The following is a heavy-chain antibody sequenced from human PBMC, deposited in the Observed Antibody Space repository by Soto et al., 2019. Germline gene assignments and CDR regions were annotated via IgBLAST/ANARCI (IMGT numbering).Heavy chain of an antibody. V-gene: IGHV3-9*01. Sequence: PGGSLRLSCAASGFTFDDYAMRWVRQAPGKGLEWVSGISWNSGSIGYADSVKGRFTISRDNAKNSLYLQMNSLRAEDTALYYCAKDIPFHGIGVTRYYYYGMDVWGQGTTVTVSS. CDR1: GFTFDDYA. D-gene: IGHD2-8*01. CDR2: ISWNSGSI. CDR3: AKDIPFHGIGVTRYYYYGMDV. J-gene: IGHJ6*02.